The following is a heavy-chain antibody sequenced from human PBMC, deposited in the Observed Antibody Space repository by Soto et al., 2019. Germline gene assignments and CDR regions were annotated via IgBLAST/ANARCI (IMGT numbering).Heavy chain of an antibody. CDR3: ARRGSR. V-gene: IGHV3-48*03. D-gene: IGHD2-15*01. Sequence: EVQLVESGGGLVQPGGSLRLSCAASGFTFSISEMYWVRQAPGKGLEWISYIHPGGQTIFYAESVKGRFTISRDNAKHSVYLQMNSLRAEDTAVYYCARRGSRWGRGTKVTVSS. CDR1: GFTFSISE. J-gene: IGHJ3*01. CDR2: IHPGGQTI.